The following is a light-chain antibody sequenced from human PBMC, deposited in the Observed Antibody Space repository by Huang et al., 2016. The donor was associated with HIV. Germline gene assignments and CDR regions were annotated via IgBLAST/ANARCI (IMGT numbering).Light chain of an antibody. CDR1: QSVHTN. V-gene: IGKV3-15*01. CDR3: QQYNNWWT. Sequence: EIVLTQSPATLTVSPGERATLSCRASQSVHTNLAWYQQKPGQAPRLVIYGASNRATGIPTTFSGSGSGAEFTLTISSLQSEDFAVYYCQQYNNWWTFGQGTKVEIK. CDR2: GAS. J-gene: IGKJ1*01.